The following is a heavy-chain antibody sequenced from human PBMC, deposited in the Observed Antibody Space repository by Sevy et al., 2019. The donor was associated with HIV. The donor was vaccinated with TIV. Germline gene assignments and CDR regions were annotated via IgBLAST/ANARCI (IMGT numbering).Heavy chain of an antibody. V-gene: IGHV4-34*01. D-gene: IGHD6-19*01. Sequence: SETLSLTCAVYGGSFSGYYWSWIRQPPGKGLEWIGETNHSGSTNYNPSLKGRVTISVDTSKNQFSLKLSSVTAADTAVYYCARGSYSSGWYIFGYWGQGTLVTVSS. CDR1: GGSFSGYY. J-gene: IGHJ4*02. CDR3: ARGSYSSGWYIFGY. CDR2: TNHSGST.